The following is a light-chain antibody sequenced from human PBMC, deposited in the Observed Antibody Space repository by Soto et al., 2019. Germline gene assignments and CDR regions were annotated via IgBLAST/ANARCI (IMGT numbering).Light chain of an antibody. CDR3: QQYGNSWT. J-gene: IGKJ1*01. CDR1: QSVTSGY. Sequence: EIVLTQSPGTLSLSPGERATLSCKISQSVTSGYLAWYQQKPGQAPRVLIYGDSNRATGIPDRFSGSGSGTDFTLTISRLEPEDFAVYYCQQYGNSWTFGQGTKVEIK. V-gene: IGKV3-20*01. CDR2: GDS.